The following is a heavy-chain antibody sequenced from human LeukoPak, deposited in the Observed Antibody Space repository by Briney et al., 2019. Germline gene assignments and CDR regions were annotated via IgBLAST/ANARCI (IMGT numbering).Heavy chain of an antibody. CDR1: GLTFSDYY. J-gene: IGHJ4*02. V-gene: IGHV3-23*01. Sequence: GGFLRLSCAASGLTFSDYYMSWIRQTPGKGLEWVAGISDSGGRTNYADSVKGRFAISRDNPKDTLYLQMNSLRAEDTAVYFCAKRGVVIRVILVGFHKEAQYFDSWGQGALVSVSS. D-gene: IGHD3-22*01. CDR2: ISDSGGRT. CDR3: AKRGVVIRVILVGFHKEAQYFDS.